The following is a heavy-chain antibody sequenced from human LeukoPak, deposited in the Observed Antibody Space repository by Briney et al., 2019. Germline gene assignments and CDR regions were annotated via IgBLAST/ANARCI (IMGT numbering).Heavy chain of an antibody. V-gene: IGHV3-7*01. J-gene: IGHJ4*02. D-gene: IGHD1-26*01. CDR3: AGRIVGTPDYFDY. Sequence: PGGSLRLSCAASGFTFSTYWMSWVRQAPGKGLEWVANIQQDGNEKYYVDSVKGRFTIPRDNAKNSLYLQMNSLRVEDTAVYYCAGRIVGTPDYFDYWGQGTLVTVSS. CDR1: GFTFSTYW. CDR2: IQQDGNEK.